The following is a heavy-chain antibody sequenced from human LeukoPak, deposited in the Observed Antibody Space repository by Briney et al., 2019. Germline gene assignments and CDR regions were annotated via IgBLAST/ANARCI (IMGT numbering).Heavy chain of an antibody. J-gene: IGHJ4*02. CDR2: VDYSGNT. CDR3: ATSAGTVFLPRFYFKD. Sequence: PSETLSLTCTVSGYSISSGYYWGWIRQPPGKGLEWVGSVDYSGNTYYNPSLKSRVSTSVDMSKKQFSLKLNSVTAADTAVYYCATSAGTVFLPRFYFKDWGQGTLVTVSS. CDR1: GYSISSGYY. V-gene: IGHV4-38-2*02. D-gene: IGHD1-1*01.